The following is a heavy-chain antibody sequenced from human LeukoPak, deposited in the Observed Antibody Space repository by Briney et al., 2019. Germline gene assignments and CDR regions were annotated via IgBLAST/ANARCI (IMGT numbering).Heavy chain of an antibody. V-gene: IGHV1-2*02. D-gene: IGHD3-10*01. CDR2: NNPNSGGT. CDR1: GYTFTGYY. Sequence: GASVKVSCKASGYTFTGYYMHWVRQAPGQGLEWMGWNNPNSGGTNYAQKFQGRVTMTRDTSISTAYMELSRLRSDDTAVYYCARDKPGSGSYYRTSGNWFDPWGQGTLVTVSS. J-gene: IGHJ5*02. CDR3: ARDKPGSGSYYRTSGNWFDP.